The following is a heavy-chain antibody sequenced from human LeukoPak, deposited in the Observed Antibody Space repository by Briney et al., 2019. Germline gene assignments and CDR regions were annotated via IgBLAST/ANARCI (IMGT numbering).Heavy chain of an antibody. Sequence: GGSLRLSCAASGFTFSSYAMSWVRQAPGKGLEWVSAISGSGGSTYYADSVKGRFTISRDNSKNTLYLQMNSLRAEDTAVYYCAKGRPYYYDSIGGMDVWGQGTTVTVSS. D-gene: IGHD3-22*01. CDR1: GFTFSSYA. J-gene: IGHJ6*02. CDR3: AKGRPYYYDSIGGMDV. CDR2: ISGSGGST. V-gene: IGHV3-23*01.